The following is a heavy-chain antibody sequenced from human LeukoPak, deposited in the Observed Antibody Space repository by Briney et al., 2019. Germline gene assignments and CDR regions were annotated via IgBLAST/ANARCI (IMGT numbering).Heavy chain of an antibody. CDR1: GFTFSNAW. V-gene: IGHV3-15*01. J-gene: IGHJ4*02. D-gene: IGHD1-1*01. CDR3: TTSTAWNDY. Sequence: GGSLRLSCAASGFTFSNAWMSWVRQAPGKGLEWVGRIKNKTDGGTTDYAAPVKGRFTISRDDSKNTLYLQMNSLKTEDTAVYYCTTSTAWNDYRGQGTLVTVSS. CDR2: IKNKTDGGTT.